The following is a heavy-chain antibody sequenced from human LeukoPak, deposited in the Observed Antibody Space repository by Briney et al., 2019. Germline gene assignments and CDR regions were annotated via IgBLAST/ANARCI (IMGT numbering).Heavy chain of an antibody. D-gene: IGHD3/OR15-3a*01. CDR2: ISAYNGHT. CDR1: GNTFTNNG. CDR3: ATYERTGRTFDY. Sequence: GASVKVSCKASGNTFTNNGISWVRQAPGQGLEWMGWISAYNGHTNYAQKLQGRVTMTTDTSTSTAYMELRSLRSDDTAVYYCATYERTGRTFDYWGQGTLVTVSS. J-gene: IGHJ4*02. V-gene: IGHV1-18*01.